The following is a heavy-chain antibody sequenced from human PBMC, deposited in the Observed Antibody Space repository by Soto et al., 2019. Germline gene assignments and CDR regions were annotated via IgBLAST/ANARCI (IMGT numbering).Heavy chain of an antibody. CDR3: ARHGGQFDP. D-gene: IGHD3-3*01. V-gene: IGHV4-39*01. CDR2: IYYSGST. Sequence: QLQLQESGPGLVKPSETLPLTCTVSVGSISSSSYYWGGIRQPPGKGLEWIGSIYYSGSTYYNPSLKSRVTISVDTSKNQFSLKLSSVTAADTAVYYCARHGGQFDPWGQGTLVTVSS. J-gene: IGHJ5*02. CDR1: VGSISSSSYY.